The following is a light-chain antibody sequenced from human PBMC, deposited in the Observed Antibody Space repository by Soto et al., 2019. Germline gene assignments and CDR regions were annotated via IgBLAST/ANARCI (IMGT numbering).Light chain of an antibody. CDR1: SSDVGGYTY. Sequence: QSVLTQPASVSGSPGQSITISCTGTSSDVGGYTYVSWYQQYPGKAPKLMIYDVSNRPSGVSNRFAGSKSGNTASLTISGLQAEDEADYYCSSYTISNTLVFGSGTNLTVL. V-gene: IGLV2-14*01. CDR2: DVS. J-gene: IGLJ1*01. CDR3: SSYTISNTLV.